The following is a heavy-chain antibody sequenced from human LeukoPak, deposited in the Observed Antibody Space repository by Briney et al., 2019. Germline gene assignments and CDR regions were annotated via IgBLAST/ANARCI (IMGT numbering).Heavy chain of an antibody. CDR2: IYYSGST. D-gene: IGHD6-13*01. CDR1: GGSISSYY. Sequence: SETLSLTCTVSGGSISSYYWNWIRQSPGKGLEWIGYIYYSGSTHYNPSLKSRVTISIDTSKNQFSLRLTSVTAADTAVYYCARRYSSWSSFDYWGQGTLFTVSS. J-gene: IGHJ4*02. CDR3: ARRYSSWSSFDY. V-gene: IGHV4-59*01.